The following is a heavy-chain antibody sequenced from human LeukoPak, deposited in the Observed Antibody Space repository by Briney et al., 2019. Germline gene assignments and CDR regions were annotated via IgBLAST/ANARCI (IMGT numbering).Heavy chain of an antibody. V-gene: IGHV4-59*01. D-gene: IGHD1-7*01. J-gene: IGHJ6*02. CDR1: GGSISSYY. CDR3: ARDNWNYGSSMDV. CDR2: IYYSRST. Sequence: SETLSLTCTVSGGSISSYYWSWIRQPPGKGLEWIGYIYYSRSTNYNPSLKSRVTISVDTSKNQFSLKLSSVTAADTAVYYCARDNWNYGSSMDVWGQGTTVTVSS.